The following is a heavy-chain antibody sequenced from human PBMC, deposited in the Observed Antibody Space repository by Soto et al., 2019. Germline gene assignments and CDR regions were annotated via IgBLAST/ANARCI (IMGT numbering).Heavy chain of an antibody. CDR1: GFTFSSYA. V-gene: IGHV3-23*01. J-gene: IGHJ5*02. Sequence: PGGSLRLSCAASGFTFSSYAMSWVRQAPGKGLEWVSAISGSGGSTYYADSVKGRFTISRDNSKNTLYLQMNSLRAEDTAVYYCAKDPSIAVAGYNWFDPWGQGTLVTVSS. CDR2: ISGSGGST. CDR3: AKDPSIAVAGYNWFDP. D-gene: IGHD6-19*01.